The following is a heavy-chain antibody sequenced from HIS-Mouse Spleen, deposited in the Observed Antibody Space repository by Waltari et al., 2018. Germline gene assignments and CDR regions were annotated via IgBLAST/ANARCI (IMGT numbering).Heavy chain of an antibody. D-gene: IGHD6-13*01. V-gene: IGHV4-39*07. CDR3: AREIPYSSSWYDWYFDL. CDR2: IYYSGSP. CDR1: GGSISSSSYY. Sequence: QLQLQESGPGLVKPSETLSLTCTVSGGSISSSSYYWGWIRQPPGKGLEWIGSIYYSGSPYYNQYLKSRVTISVDTSKNQFSLKLSSVTAADTAVYYCAREIPYSSSWYDWYFDLWGRGTLVTVSS. J-gene: IGHJ2*01.